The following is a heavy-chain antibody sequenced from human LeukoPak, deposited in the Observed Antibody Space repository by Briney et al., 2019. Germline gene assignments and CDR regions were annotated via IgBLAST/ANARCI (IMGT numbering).Heavy chain of an antibody. J-gene: IGHJ4*02. CDR3: TKVGTGTVDY. CDR1: GDSISGYY. V-gene: IGHV4-59*01. Sequence: SETLSLTCTVPGDSISGYYWGWIRQPPGKGLEWIGYIYYTGTTNYNPSLKSRVNISVDTSKNQFSLKLRSVTAADTAVYYCTKVGTGTVDYWGQGTLVTVSS. D-gene: IGHD1-1*01. CDR2: IYYTGTT.